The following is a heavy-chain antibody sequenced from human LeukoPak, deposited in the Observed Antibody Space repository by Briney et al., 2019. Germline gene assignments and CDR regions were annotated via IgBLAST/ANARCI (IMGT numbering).Heavy chain of an antibody. Sequence: GSLRLSCAASGLTFSDFWMHWVRQPPGKGLVWVALVKGDGRTTIYADSVKGRFTISRDNAKNTLYLQMNSLRADDSGVYYCATGHSYGYDYWGQGVLVTVSS. CDR3: ATGHSYGYDY. CDR2: VKGDGRTT. CDR1: GLTFSDFW. V-gene: IGHV3-74*01. J-gene: IGHJ4*02. D-gene: IGHD5-18*01.